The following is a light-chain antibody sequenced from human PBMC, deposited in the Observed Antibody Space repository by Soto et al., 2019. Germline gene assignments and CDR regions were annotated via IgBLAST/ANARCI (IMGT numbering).Light chain of an antibody. CDR1: QSVSRY. CDR3: QKFSSYPLT. V-gene: IGKV3-11*01. J-gene: IGKJ4*01. CDR2: DES. Sequence: VLTQSPATLSLSPGESATLSCRGSQSVSRYLAWYQQKTGQAPRLLIYDESNRATGIPDRLSGSGSGTDFNLTISSLEPEDFAVYYCQKFSSYPLTCGGGTKVDIK.